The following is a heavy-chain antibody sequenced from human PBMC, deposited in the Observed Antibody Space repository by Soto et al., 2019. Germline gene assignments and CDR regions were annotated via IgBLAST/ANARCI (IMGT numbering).Heavy chain of an antibody. Sequence: GGSLRLSCAASGFTFSSYGMHWVRQAPGKGLEWVAVIWYDGSNKYYADSVKGRFTISRDNSKNTLYLQMNSLRAEDTAVYYCAKDSSGWLGGSYFDYWGQGTLVTVS. CDR1: GFTFSSYG. V-gene: IGHV3-33*06. CDR2: IWYDGSNK. J-gene: IGHJ4*02. CDR3: AKDSSGWLGGSYFDY. D-gene: IGHD6-19*01.